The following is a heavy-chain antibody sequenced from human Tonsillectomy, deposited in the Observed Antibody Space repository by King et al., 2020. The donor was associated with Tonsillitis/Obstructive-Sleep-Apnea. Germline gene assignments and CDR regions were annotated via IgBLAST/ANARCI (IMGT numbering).Heavy chain of an antibody. V-gene: IGHV4-34*01. D-gene: IGHD6-13*01. J-gene: IGHJ4*02. CDR1: GGSFSGFY. CDR2: INHSGIT. Sequence: VQLQQWGAGLLKPSETLSLTCAVYGGSFSGFYWTWIRQPPGKGLEWIGEINHSGITYHNPSLKSRVSISVDTSKSHFSLHLRSLSDADTAIYYCARGAAPGTVDYWGQGALVTVSS. CDR3: ARGAAPGTVDY.